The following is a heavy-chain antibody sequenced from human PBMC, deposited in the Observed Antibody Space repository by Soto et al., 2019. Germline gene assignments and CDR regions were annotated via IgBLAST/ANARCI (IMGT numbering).Heavy chain of an antibody. Sequence: SETLSLTCAVSGVSISSGNWWTWVRQTPQRGLEYIGEIFHDGTANYYPSFERRVAISVDTSKNQFSLKLTSVTAADTAIYFCARLVYDTRLNYMYFDFWGQGARFTVSS. CDR2: IFHDGTA. J-gene: IGHJ4*02. D-gene: IGHD2-8*01. V-gene: IGHV4-4*02. CDR3: ARLVYDTRLNYMYFDF. CDR1: GVSISSGNW.